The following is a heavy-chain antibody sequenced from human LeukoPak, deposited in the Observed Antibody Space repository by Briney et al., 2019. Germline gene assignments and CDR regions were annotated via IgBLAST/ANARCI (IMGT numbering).Heavy chain of an antibody. V-gene: IGHV3-48*04. CDR1: GFTFSSYS. CDR2: ISSSSSTI. Sequence: GGSRRLSCAAAGFTFSSYSMNWVRQAPGKGLEWVSYISSSSSTIYYADSVKGRFTISRDNAKNSLYLQMNSLRAEDTAVYYCARAGKIRFLEWLSDLYYFDYWGQGTLVTVSS. D-gene: IGHD3-3*01. J-gene: IGHJ4*02. CDR3: ARAGKIRFLEWLSDLYYFDY.